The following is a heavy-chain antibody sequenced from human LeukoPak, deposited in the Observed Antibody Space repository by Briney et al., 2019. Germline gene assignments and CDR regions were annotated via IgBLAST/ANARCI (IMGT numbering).Heavy chain of an antibody. CDR2: ISYDGSNK. CDR1: GFTFSSYA. D-gene: IGHD3-16*01. Sequence: PGRSLRLSCAASGFTFSSYAMHWVRQAPGKGLEWVAVISYDGSNKYYADSVKGRFTISRDNSKNTLYLRMNSLRAEDTAVYYCARDRGITLDDAFDIWGQGTMVTVSS. J-gene: IGHJ3*02. V-gene: IGHV3-30*04. CDR3: ARDRGITLDDAFDI.